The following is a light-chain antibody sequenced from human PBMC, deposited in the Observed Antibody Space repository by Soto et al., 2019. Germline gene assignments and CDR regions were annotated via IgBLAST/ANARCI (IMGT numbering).Light chain of an antibody. CDR1: SSDVGYYNY. J-gene: IGLJ2*01. CDR3: TSYAVGITVV. V-gene: IGLV2-8*01. Sequence: QSALTQPPSASGSPGQSVTISCTGTSSDVGYYNYVSWYQQHPGKAPKLIIYEVNKRPSGVPDRFSGSKSGNTASLTVSGLQAEDEAEYYCTSYAVGITVVFGGGTKLTVL. CDR2: EVN.